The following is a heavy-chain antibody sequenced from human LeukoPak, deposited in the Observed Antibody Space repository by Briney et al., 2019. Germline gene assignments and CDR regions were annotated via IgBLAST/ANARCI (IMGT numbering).Heavy chain of an antibody. J-gene: IGHJ4*02. D-gene: IGHD6-19*01. CDR2: FYHSGIT. Sequence: SETLSLTCTVSGYSISSGYFWGWIRQPPGKGLEWIGSFYHSGITYYNPSLKSRVTISVEMSKNQFSLKLSSVTAADTAVYYCARLSAVAGTLPGLYFDYWGQGTLVTVSS. CDR3: ARLSAVAGTLPGLYFDY. V-gene: IGHV4-38-2*02. CDR1: GYSISSGYF.